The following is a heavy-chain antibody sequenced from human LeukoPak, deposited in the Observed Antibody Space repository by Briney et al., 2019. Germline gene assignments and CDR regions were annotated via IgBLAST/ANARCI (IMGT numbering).Heavy chain of an antibody. CDR1: GFTFSSYS. CDR2: ISSSSSYI. J-gene: IGHJ3*02. Sequence: GRSLRLSCAASGFTFSSYSMNWVRQAPGKGLEWVSSISSSSSYIYYADSVKGRFTISRDNAKNSLYLQMNSLRAEDTALYHCAREKRYCSGGSCQRDAFDIWGQGIMVTVSS. CDR3: AREKRYCSGGSCQRDAFDI. V-gene: IGHV3-21*04. D-gene: IGHD2-15*01.